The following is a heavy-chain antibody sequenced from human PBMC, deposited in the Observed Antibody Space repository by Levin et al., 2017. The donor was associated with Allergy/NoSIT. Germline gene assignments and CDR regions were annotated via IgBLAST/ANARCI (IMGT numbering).Heavy chain of an antibody. CDR1: GYTLTELS. V-gene: IGHV1-24*01. Sequence: GESLKISCKVYGYTLTELSINWVRQAPGKGLEWMGGFDPEESETIYAQKFQGRVTMTEDTFTDTAYMELSSLRSEDTAVYYCATEDTTMIRFDLWGQGTVVTVSS. CDR3: ATEDTTMIRFDL. J-gene: IGHJ3*01. D-gene: IGHD5-18*01. CDR2: FDPEESET.